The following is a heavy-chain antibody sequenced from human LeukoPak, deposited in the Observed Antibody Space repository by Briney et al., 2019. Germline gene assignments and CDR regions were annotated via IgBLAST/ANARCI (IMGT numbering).Heavy chain of an antibody. Sequence: PSETLSLTCAVYGGSFSGYYWSWIRQPPGKGLEWIGEINHSGSTNYNPSLKSRVTISVDTSKNQFSLKLSSVTAADTAVYYCARGPPFFNWFDPWGQGTLVTVSS. CDR1: GGSFSGYY. V-gene: IGHV4-34*01. CDR3: ARGPPFFNWFDP. CDR2: INHSGST. J-gene: IGHJ5*02.